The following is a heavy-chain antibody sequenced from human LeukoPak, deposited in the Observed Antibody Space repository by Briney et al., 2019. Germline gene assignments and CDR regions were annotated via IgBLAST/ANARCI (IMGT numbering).Heavy chain of an antibody. V-gene: IGHV1-2*02. D-gene: IGHD2-2*01. CDR3: ASPVVPAAYWYFDL. J-gene: IGHJ2*01. CDR1: GYTFTGYY. Sequence: ASVKVSCKASGYTFTGYYMHWVRQAPGQGLEWMGWINPNSGGTNYAQKFQGRVTMTRDTSISTAYMELSRLRSDDTAVYYCASPVVPAAYWYFDLWGRGTLVTVSS. CDR2: INPNSGGT.